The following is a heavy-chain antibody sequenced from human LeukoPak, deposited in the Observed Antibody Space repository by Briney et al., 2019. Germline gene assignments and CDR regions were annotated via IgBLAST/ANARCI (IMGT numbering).Heavy chain of an antibody. CDR2: MNPNSCNT. CDR1: GYTFTSYD. J-gene: IGHJ5*02. V-gene: IGHV1-8*01. Sequence: ASVKVSCKASGYTFTSYDINWVRQATGQGLEWMGWMNPNSCNTGYAQKFQGRVTMTRNTSISTAYMELSGLRSEDTAGYYCARGKGLRWGFDPWGQGTLVTVSS. D-gene: IGHD3-3*01. CDR3: ARGKGLRWGFDP.